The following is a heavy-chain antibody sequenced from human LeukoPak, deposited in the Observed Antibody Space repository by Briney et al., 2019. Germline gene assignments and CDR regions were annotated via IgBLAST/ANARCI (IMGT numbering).Heavy chain of an antibody. CDR2: INPDGSTT. CDR1: GFSISTYW. D-gene: IGHD3-22*01. V-gene: IGHV3-74*01. CDR3: ARDADSSGFDY. J-gene: IGHJ4*02. Sequence: GGSLRLSCAASGFSISTYWIHWVRQAPGKGLVWVSRINPDGSTTYYADSVKGRITISRDNAKNSLYLQMNSLRAEDTAVYYCARDADSSGFDYWGQGTLVTVSS.